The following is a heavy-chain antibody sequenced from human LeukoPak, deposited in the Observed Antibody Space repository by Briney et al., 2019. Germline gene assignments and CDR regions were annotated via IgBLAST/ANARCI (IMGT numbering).Heavy chain of an antibody. CDR2: IYYSGST. CDR1: GGSISSGPYS. J-gene: IGHJ6*02. CDR3: ARPHARNPLEYGMDV. D-gene: IGHD6-6*01. Sequence: SETLSLTRTVSGGSISSGPYSWGWIRQPPGKGLEWVGNIYYSGSTYYNPSLKSRVTISVDTSKNQFSLKLSSVTAADTAVYYCARPHARNPLEYGMDVWGQGTTVTVSS. V-gene: IGHV4-39*01.